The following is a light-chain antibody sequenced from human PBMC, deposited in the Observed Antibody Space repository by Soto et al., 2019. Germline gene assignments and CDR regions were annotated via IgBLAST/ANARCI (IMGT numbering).Light chain of an antibody. V-gene: IGLV2-14*03. CDR1: SSDVGGDNF. CDR3: NSYPTSSARV. J-gene: IGLJ1*01. Sequence: QSVLTQPASVSGAPGQSITISCTGTSSDVGGDNFVYWYQQHPGKAPKLMIYEVTSRPSGVSNRFSGSKSGNTASLTISGLQAEDAADYYCNSYPTSSARVFGAGTKVTVL. CDR2: EVT.